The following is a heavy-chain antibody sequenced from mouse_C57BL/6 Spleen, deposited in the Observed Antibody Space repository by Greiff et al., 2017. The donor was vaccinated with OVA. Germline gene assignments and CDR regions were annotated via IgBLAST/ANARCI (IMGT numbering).Heavy chain of an antibody. CDR1: GYTFTSYW. D-gene: IGHD4-1*01. V-gene: IGHV1-52*01. CDR2: IDPSDSET. Sequence: QVQLQQPGAELVRPGSSVKLSCKASGYTFTSYWMHWVKQRPIQGLEWIGNIDPSDSETHYNQKFKDKATLTVDKSSSTAYMQLSSLTSEDSAVYYCASRTGNDYAMDYWGQGTSVTVSS. J-gene: IGHJ4*01. CDR3: ASRTGNDYAMDY.